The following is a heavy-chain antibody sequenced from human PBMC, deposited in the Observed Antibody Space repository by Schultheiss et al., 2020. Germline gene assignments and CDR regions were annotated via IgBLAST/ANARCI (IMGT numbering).Heavy chain of an antibody. CDR2: IDWDDDK. CDR1: GFSLSTSGMG. CDR3: ARVYTRSLYFDS. V-gene: IGHV2-70*04. D-gene: IGHD6-6*01. Sequence: SGPTLVKPTQTLTLTCTFSGFSLSTSGMGVSWIRQAPGKALEWLARIDWDDDKFYSTSLKTRLTISKDTSKNQVVLTMTNMDPVDTATYYCARVYTRSLYFDSWGQGTLVTVSS. J-gene: IGHJ4*02.